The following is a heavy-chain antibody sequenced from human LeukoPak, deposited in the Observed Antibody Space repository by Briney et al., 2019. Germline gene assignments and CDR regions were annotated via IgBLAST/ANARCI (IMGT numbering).Heavy chain of an antibody. CDR3: AKEAGMMVVDYFDY. J-gene: IGHJ4*02. CDR1: GFSFSCYA. CDR2: ISGSGGSK. V-gene: IGHV3-23*01. Sequence: PGGSLRLSCAASGFSFSCYAMTWVRQAPGKGLEWVSAISGSGGSKYYADSVNGRFTISRDNSKNTVYLQMNSLRNEDTAVYYCAKEAGMMVVDYFDYWGQGTLVTVSS. D-gene: IGHD2-21*01.